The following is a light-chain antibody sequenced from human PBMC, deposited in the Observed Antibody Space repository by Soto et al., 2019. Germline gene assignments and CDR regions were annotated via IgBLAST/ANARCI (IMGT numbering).Light chain of an antibody. CDR1: QSVSSY. Sequence: EIVLTQSPATLSLSPGERATLSCRASQSVSSYLAWYQQKPGQAPRLLIYDASNRATGIPARFSDSESGTDFTLTISSLEPEDFAVYYCQQRSNWPPYTFSQGTKLEIK. CDR3: QQRSNWPPYT. V-gene: IGKV3-11*01. CDR2: DAS. J-gene: IGKJ2*01.